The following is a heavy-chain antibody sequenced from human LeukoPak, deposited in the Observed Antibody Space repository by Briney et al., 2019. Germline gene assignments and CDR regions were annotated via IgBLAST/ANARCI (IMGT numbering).Heavy chain of an antibody. J-gene: IGHJ4*02. V-gene: IGHV3-7*01. CDR3: ARDQGSGDLDY. CDR2: IKQDGSEK. Sequence: GGSLRLSCAASGFTFSGYWMSWVRQAPGKGLEWVANIKQDGSEKYYVDSVKGRFTISRDNAKNSLYLQMNSLRAEDTAVYYCARDQGSGDLDYWGQGTLVTVSS. CDR1: GFTFSGYW. D-gene: IGHD6-25*01.